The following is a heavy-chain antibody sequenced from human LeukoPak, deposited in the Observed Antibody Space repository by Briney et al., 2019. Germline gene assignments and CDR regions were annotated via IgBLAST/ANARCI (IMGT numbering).Heavy chain of an antibody. Sequence: SETLSLTCAVYGGSFSGYYLSWIRQPPGKGLERIGEINHSGSTNYNPSLKSRVTISVDTSKNQFSLKLSSVTAADTAVYYCARTRGYSYGPSYYMDVWGKGTTVTISS. J-gene: IGHJ6*03. CDR3: ARTRGYSYGPSYYMDV. V-gene: IGHV4-34*01. CDR1: GGSFSGYY. D-gene: IGHD5-18*01. CDR2: INHSGST.